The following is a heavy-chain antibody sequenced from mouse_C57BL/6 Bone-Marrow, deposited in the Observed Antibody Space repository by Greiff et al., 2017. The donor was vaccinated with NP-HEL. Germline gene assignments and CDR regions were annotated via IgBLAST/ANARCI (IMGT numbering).Heavy chain of an antibody. V-gene: IGHV1-74*01. Sequence: QVQLQQPGAELVKPGASVKVSCKASGYTFTSYWMHWVKQRPGQGLEWIGRIHPSDSDTNYNQKFKGKATLTVDKSSSTAYMQLSSLTSEDAAVYYCAIKSHRTTVSRDYAMDYWGQGTSVTVSS. CDR3: AIKSHRTTVSRDYAMDY. CDR1: GYTFTSYW. J-gene: IGHJ4*01. CDR2: IHPSDSDT. D-gene: IGHD1-1*01.